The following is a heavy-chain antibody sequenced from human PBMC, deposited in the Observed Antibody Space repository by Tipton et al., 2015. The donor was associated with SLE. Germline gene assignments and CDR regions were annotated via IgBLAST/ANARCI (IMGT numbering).Heavy chain of an antibody. CDR1: GFTFSNYS. Sequence: GSLRLSCAASGFTFSNYSMNWVRQAPGKGLEWVSSISSSGTYIYYADSVRGRFTISRDNAKNSLSVQMNSLRPEDTALYYCAKDQDSGSFIDYWGQGTLVTVSA. V-gene: IGHV3-21*04. CDR3: AKDQDSGSFIDY. J-gene: IGHJ4*02. D-gene: IGHD6-19*01. CDR2: ISSSGTYI.